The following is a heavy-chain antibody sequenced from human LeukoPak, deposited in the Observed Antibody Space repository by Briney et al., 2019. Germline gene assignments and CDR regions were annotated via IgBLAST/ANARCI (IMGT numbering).Heavy chain of an antibody. CDR3: ARGGLGGITAYSNYLFDY. V-gene: IGHV4-59*08. J-gene: IGHJ4*02. Sequence: SETLSLTCTVSGGSISSYYWSWIRQPPGKGLECIGYISNSGSINYNPSLKSRVTISADTSKNQFSLNLTSVTATDTAVYYCARGGLGGITAYSNYLFDYWGQGTLVTVSS. D-gene: IGHD4-11*01. CDR2: ISNSGSI. CDR1: GGSISSYY.